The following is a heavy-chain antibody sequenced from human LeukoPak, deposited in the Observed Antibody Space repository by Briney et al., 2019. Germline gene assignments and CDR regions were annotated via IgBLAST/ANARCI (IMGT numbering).Heavy chain of an antibody. J-gene: IGHJ5*02. CDR1: GFTFSSYA. V-gene: IGHV3-30-3*01. D-gene: IGHD1-26*01. CDR3: ARDRWAPTP. Sequence: VRSLRLSCAASGFTFSSYAMHWVRQAPGKGLEWVAVISYDGSNKYYADSVKGRFTISRDNSKNTLYLQMNSLRAEDTAVYYCARDRWAPTPWGQGTLVTVSS. CDR2: ISYDGSNK.